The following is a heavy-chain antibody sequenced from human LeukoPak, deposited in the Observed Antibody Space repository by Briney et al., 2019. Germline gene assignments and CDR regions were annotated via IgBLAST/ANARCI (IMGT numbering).Heavy chain of an antibody. D-gene: IGHD3-9*01. J-gene: IGHJ3*02. CDR1: GFTFSSYA. CDR3: ARDFETVSQGDAFDI. Sequence: GGSLRLSCAASGFTFSSYAMHWVRQAPGKGLEWVAVISYDGSNKYYADSVKGRFTISRDNSKNTLYLQMNSLRAEDTAVYYCARDFETVSQGDAFDIWGQGTMATVSS. CDR2: ISYDGSNK. V-gene: IGHV3-30-3*01.